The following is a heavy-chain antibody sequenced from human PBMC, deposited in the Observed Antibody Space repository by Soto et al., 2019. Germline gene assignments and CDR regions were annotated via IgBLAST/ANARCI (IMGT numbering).Heavy chain of an antibody. V-gene: IGHV2-5*01. Sequence: QITLEESGPTLVKPTQTLTLTCTFSGISLSTTAVGGGWIRRPPGQALERLALIYWNNDKRYSPSLRSRLTITKDTSKNQVVLTMTNMDPVDTGTYYCAHRVGPQVGRFFDYWGQGTLVTVSS. J-gene: IGHJ4*02. CDR3: AHRVGPQVGRFFDY. CDR1: GISLSTTAVG. CDR2: IYWNNDK. D-gene: IGHD3-10*01.